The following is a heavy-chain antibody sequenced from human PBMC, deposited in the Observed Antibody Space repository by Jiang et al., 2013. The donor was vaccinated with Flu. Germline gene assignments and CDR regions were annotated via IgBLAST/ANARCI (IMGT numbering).Heavy chain of an antibody. CDR1: GYSISSGYY. J-gene: IGHJ4*02. CDR3: VRDTAQYYSDGSGSYSPDYFQS. CDR2: IHHSGIT. Sequence: LLKPSETLSLTCAVSGYSISSGYYWGWIRQPPGEGLEWIGSIHHSGITHYNPSVRSRVTISVDTPKNHFSLNLSSVTAADTAVYYCVRDTAQYYSDGSGSYSPDYFQSWGQGT. D-gene: IGHD3-22*01. V-gene: IGHV4-38-2*02.